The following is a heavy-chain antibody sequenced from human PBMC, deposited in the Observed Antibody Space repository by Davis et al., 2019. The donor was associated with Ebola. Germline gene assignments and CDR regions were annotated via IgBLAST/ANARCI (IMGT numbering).Heavy chain of an antibody. CDR1: GFTFSSYW. CDR2: ISYDGSNK. CDR3: AREPYFRGGYYFDY. D-gene: IGHD2/OR15-2a*01. J-gene: IGHJ4*02. V-gene: IGHV3-30*03. Sequence: GESLKISCAASGFTFSSYWMSWVRQAPGKGLEWVAVISYDGSNKYYADSVKGRFTISRDNSKNTLYLQMNSLRAEDTAVYYCAREPYFRGGYYFDYWGQGTLVTVSS.